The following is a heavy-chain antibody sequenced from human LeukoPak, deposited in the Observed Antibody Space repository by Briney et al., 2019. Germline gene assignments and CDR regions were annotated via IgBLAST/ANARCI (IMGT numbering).Heavy chain of an antibody. Sequence: GGSLRLSCAVSGFTFSGFWMSWSRQAPGKGPEWEASINSDGSEGYYADVVKGRFTISRDNAKNSLYLQINSLRAEDTAVYYCARSSYSSSSSVWGQGTMVTVSS. CDR1: GFTFSGFW. J-gene: IGHJ3*01. CDR2: INSDGSEG. D-gene: IGHD6-6*01. CDR3: ARSSYSSSSSV. V-gene: IGHV3-7*03.